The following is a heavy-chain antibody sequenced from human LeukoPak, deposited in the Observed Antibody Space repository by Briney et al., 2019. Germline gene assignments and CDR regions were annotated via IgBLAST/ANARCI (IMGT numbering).Heavy chain of an antibody. CDR2: IYWDDDK. CDR3: AHHLVYCGGDCFFGDKPHGDAFDI. CDR1: GFSLSARGVG. J-gene: IGHJ3*02. D-gene: IGHD2-21*02. Sequence: SGPMLVNPTQTLTLTCTFSGFSLSARGVGVGWIRQPPGKALERLAHIYWDDDKRYSPSLKSRLTITKDTSKNQVVLTMTNMDPVDTATRYCAHHLVYCGGDCFFGDKPHGDAFDIWGQGTMVTVSS. V-gene: IGHV2-5*02.